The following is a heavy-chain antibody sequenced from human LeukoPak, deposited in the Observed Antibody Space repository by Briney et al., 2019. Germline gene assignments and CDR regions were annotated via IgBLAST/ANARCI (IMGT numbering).Heavy chain of an antibody. V-gene: IGHV1-2*02. Sequence: ASVKVSCKASGYTFTDYYIHWVRQAPGQGLGWMGWINPDTGGTNYAQKFQGRVTMTRDTSISTVYMELSRLRSDDTADFYCTREARAGNWFDPWGQGTLVTVSS. D-gene: IGHD5-12*01. CDR3: TREARAGNWFDP. CDR1: GYTFTDYY. CDR2: INPDTGGT. J-gene: IGHJ5*02.